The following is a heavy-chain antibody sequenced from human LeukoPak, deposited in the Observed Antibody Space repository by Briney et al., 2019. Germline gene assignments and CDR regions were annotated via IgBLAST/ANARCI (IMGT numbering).Heavy chain of an antibody. CDR2: ISWEGSTT. CDR3: AKARSSSWSYLES. Sequence: GGSLRLSCATSGFALDDHTMHWVRQPPGKGLEWLSLISWEGSTTYYADSVKDRFTISRDTSKNSLYLQMNSLRTEDTALYYCAKARSSSWSYLESWGQGTLVTVSS. CDR1: GFALDDHT. V-gene: IGHV3-43*01. J-gene: IGHJ4*02. D-gene: IGHD6-13*01.